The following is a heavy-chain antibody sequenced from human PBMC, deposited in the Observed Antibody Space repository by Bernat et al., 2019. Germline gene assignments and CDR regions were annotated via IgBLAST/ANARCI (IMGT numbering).Heavy chain of an antibody. CDR3: ARGLYSYGPNWFDP. Sequence: QVQLQQWGAGLLKPSETLSLTCAVYGGSFSGYYWSWIRQPPGKGLEWIGEINHSGSTDYNPSLKSRVTISVDTYKNQLSLKLSSVTAADTAVYDCARGLYSYGPNWFDPWGQGTLVTVSS. D-gene: IGHD5-18*01. CDR1: GGSFSGYY. V-gene: IGHV4-34*01. J-gene: IGHJ5*02. CDR2: INHSGST.